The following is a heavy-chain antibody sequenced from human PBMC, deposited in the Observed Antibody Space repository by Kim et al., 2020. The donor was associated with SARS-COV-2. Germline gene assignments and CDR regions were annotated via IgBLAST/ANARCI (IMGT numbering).Heavy chain of an antibody. CDR2: ISYDGSNK. D-gene: IGHD2-2*01. V-gene: IGHV3-30*18. CDR3: AKDGGGYIVVVPAAV. J-gene: IGHJ6*02. CDR1: GFTFSSYG. Sequence: PGGSLRLSCAASGFTFSSYGMHWVRQAPGKGLEWVAVISYDGSNKYYADSVKGRFTISRDNSKNTLYLQMNSLRAEDTAVYYCAKDGGGYIVVVPAAVWGQGTTVTVSS.